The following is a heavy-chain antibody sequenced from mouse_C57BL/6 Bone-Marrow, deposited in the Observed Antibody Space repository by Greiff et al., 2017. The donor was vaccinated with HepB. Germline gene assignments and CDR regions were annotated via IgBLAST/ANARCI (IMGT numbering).Heavy chain of an antibody. Sequence: EVKLQESGEGLVKPGGSLKLSCAASGFTFSSYAMSWVRQTPEKRLEWVAYISSGGDYIYYADTVKGRFTISRDNARNTLYLQMSSLKSEDTAMYYCTRRGPYYSNYYAMDYWGQGTSVTVSS. V-gene: IGHV5-9-1*02. CDR1: GFTFSSYA. D-gene: IGHD2-5*01. CDR2: ISSGGDYI. J-gene: IGHJ4*01. CDR3: TRRGPYYSNYYAMDY.